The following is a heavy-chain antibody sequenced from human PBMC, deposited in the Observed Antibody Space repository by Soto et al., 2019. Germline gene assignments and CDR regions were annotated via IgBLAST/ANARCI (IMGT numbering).Heavy chain of an antibody. CDR3: ALSLGSAALDY. V-gene: IGHV4-4*02. CDR1: GASISNDKW. CDR2: VHQSGRT. J-gene: IGHJ4*02. D-gene: IGHD6-13*01. Sequence: QVQLQESGPGLMKPSGTLSLTCGVTGASISNDKWWSWVRQAPGKGLEWIGEVHQSGRTSYNPSLKSRVTMSVDTSKNQFSLNMDSLTAADTALYYCALSLGSAALDYWGRGTLVTVSS.